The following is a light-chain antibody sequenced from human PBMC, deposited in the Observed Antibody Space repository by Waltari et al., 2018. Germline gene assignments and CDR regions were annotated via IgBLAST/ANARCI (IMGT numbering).Light chain of an antibody. V-gene: IGKV3-11*01. Sequence: DIVLTQSPAILSLSPGERASLSWRASQSVTNYLAWYQQKPGQAPRLLIYDTSNRATGIPARFSGSGFGTDFTLTISSLEPEDFAVYYCQQRRDWPLTFGGGTKVEIK. CDR3: QQRRDWPLT. CDR1: QSVTNY. CDR2: DTS. J-gene: IGKJ4*01.